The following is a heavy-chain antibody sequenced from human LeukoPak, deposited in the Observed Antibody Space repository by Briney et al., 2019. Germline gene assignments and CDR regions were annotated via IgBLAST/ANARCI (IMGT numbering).Heavy chain of an antibody. Sequence: PSETLSLTCTVSGGSVSSGSYYWSWIRQPPGKGLEWIGYIYYSGSTNYNPSLKSRVTIPVDTSKNQFSLKLSSVTAADTAVYYCAREYSSGWASFDYWGQGTLVTVSS. V-gene: IGHV4-61*01. CDR2: IYYSGST. CDR1: GGSVSSGSYY. J-gene: IGHJ4*02. CDR3: AREYSSGWASFDY. D-gene: IGHD6-19*01.